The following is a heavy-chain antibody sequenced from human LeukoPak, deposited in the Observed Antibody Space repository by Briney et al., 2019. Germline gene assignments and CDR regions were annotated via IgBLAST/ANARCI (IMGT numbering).Heavy chain of an antibody. J-gene: IGHJ4*02. V-gene: IGHV3-74*01. CDR3: AGDHKRWWDTVTTIPDY. D-gene: IGHD4-17*01. CDR2: INSDGSST. CDR1: EFSFSDYY. Sequence: GGSLRLSCAASEFSFSDYYMSWIRQAPGKGLVWVSRINSDGSSTSYADSVKGRFTISRDNAKNTLYLQMNSLRAEDTAVYYCAGDHKRWWDTVTTIPDYWGQGTLVTVSS.